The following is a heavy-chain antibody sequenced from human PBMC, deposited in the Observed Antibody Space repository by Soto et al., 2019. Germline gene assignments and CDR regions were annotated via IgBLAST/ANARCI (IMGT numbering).Heavy chain of an antibody. CDR2: IWSDGSNK. CDR1: GFTFSSSV. D-gene: IGHD3-3*01. CDR3: AGEVIWSGSHSALEG. V-gene: IGHV3-33*01. J-gene: IGHJ6*01. Sequence: QVQLEESGGGVVQPGRSLRLPCAASGFTFSSSVMHWVCQAPGRGLEWVAVIWSDGSNKYYADSVKGRFAISRDNSINTLYLQTRGLSAEDNAVYYCAGEVIWSGSHSALEGWGQGTRVTVS.